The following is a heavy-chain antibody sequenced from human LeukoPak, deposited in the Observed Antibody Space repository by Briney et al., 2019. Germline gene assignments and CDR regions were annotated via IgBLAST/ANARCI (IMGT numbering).Heavy chain of an antibody. V-gene: IGHV1-2*02. CDR3: ASWGYYYGSGSPHDAFDI. CDR2: INPNSGAT. CDR1: GYTFTGYY. J-gene: IGHJ3*02. Sequence: ASVKVSCKASGYTFTGYYIHWVRQAPGQGLEWMGWINPNSGATSYAQKFQGRVTMTRDTSISTAYMELSRLRSDDTAVYYCASWGYYYGSGSPHDAFDIWGQGAMVTVSS. D-gene: IGHD3-10*01.